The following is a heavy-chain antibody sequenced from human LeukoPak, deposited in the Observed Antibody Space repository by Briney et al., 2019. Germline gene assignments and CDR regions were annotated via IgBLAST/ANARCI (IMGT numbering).Heavy chain of an antibody. D-gene: IGHD6-13*01. Sequence: GGSLRLSSAASGFTFSSYAMSWVRQAPGKGLEWISASSGSGGSTYYADSVKGRFTISRDNSKNTLYLQMNSLRAEDTAVYYCAKEAFRSSSWYNWFDPWGQGTLVTVSS. CDR3: AKEAFRSSSWYNWFDP. V-gene: IGHV3-23*01. J-gene: IGHJ5*02. CDR2: SSGSGGST. CDR1: GFTFSSYA.